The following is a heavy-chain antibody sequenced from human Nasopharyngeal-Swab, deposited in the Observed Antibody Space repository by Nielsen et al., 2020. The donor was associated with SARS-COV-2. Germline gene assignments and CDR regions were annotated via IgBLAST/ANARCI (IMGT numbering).Heavy chain of an antibody. Sequence: GESLKISCAASGFTFSSYAMNWVRHAPGKGLEWVSAISGSGASTYYADSVKGRFTISRHNSKNTLYLEMNSLRADDTAIYYCAKDSLYYGSGSFQNWVDPWGQGTQVTVSS. CDR2: ISGSGAST. V-gene: IGHV3-23*01. J-gene: IGHJ5*02. CDR3: AKDSLYYGSGSFQNWVDP. CDR1: GFTFSSYA. D-gene: IGHD3-10*01.